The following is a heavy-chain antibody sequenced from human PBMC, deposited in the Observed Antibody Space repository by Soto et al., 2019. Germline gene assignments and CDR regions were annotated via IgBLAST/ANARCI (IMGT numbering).Heavy chain of an antibody. CDR2: ISYDGRNK. CDR3: AKDGSMIVVTTHPAYWHFDL. D-gene: IGHD3-22*01. CDR1: GFTFSSYG. V-gene: IGHV3-30*18. J-gene: IGHJ2*01. Sequence: QVQLVESGGGVVQPGRSLRLPCAASGFTFSSYGMHWVRQAPGKGLEWVAVISYDGRNKYYVDSVQGRFTISRDNSKNTLYLQMNSLRAEDTAVYYCAKDGSMIVVTTHPAYWHFDLWGRGTLVTVSP.